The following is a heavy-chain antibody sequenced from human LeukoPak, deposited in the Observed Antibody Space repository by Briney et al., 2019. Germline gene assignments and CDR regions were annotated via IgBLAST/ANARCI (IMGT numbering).Heavy chain of an antibody. D-gene: IGHD3-9*01. CDR2: IYTSGST. CDR3: ARSPYDLLTGYYTDY. CDR1: GGSISGYF. Sequence: SETLSLTCTVSGGSISGYFWTWIRQPAGKGLEWIGRIYTSGSTNYNPSLKSRVTMSVDTSKNQFSLNLSSVTAADTAVYYCARSPYDLLTGYYTDYWGQGTLVTVSS. J-gene: IGHJ4*02. V-gene: IGHV4-4*07.